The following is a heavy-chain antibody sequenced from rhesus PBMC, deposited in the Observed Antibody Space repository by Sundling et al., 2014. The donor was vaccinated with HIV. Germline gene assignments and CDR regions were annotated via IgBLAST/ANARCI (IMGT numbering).Heavy chain of an antibody. CDR2: ISYDETKK. CDR3: ARDDGYCGGTSCSDF. D-gene: IGHD2-15*01. CDR1: GFTFSGYG. V-gene: IGHV3-54*02. J-gene: IGHJ4*01. Sequence: EVQLVESGGGLVQPGGSLRLSCAASGFTFSGYGMHWVRQAPGKGLEWVAVISYDETKKYYADSVKDRFTVSRDNSKNMLFLQMNNLILEDTAMYYCARDDGYCGGTSCSDFWGQGVLVTVSS.